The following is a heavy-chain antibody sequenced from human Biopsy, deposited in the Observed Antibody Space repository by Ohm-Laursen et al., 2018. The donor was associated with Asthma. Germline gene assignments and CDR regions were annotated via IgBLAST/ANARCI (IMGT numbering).Heavy chain of an antibody. J-gene: IGHJ1*01. CDR3: ARTFHFWSPYHAEHYQL. D-gene: IGHD3-3*02. CDR2: IKHDGTEK. Sequence: SLRLSCAASGFTFGDYWMSWVSQVPGKGLEWVANIKHDGTEKNHVDSLKGRFTISRGNAKNSLYLQMNSLRAEDTAVYYCARTFHFWSPYHAEHYQLWGQGTLVTVSS. CDR1: GFTFGDYW. V-gene: IGHV3-7*01.